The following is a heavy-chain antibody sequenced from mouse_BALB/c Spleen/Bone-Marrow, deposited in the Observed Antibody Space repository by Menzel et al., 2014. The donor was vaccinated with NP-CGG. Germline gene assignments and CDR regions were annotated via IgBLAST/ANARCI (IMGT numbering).Heavy chain of an antibody. D-gene: IGHD3-1*01. V-gene: IGHV3-8*02. CDR2: ISYSGST. J-gene: IGHJ4*01. Sequence: EVQLQESGPSLVKPSQTLSLTCSVTGDSITSGYWNWIRKFPGNKLEYMGYISYSGSTYYNPSLKSRISITRDTSKNLYYLQLNSVTTKDTATYYCARSGSSGYHYYAMDYWGQGTSVIVSS. CDR3: ARSGSSGYHYYAMDY. CDR1: GDSITSGY.